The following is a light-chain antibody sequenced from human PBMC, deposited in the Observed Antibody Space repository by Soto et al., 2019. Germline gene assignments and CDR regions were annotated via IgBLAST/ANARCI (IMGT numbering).Light chain of an antibody. J-gene: IGKJ1*01. CDR3: QQYGRTAGT. Sequence: EIVLTQSPGTLSLSLGERATLSCRASQSVPNNFLAWYQQKPGQAPRLLIYVASSRATGIPDRFSGSGSGTDFTLTISRLEPEDSAVYHCQQYGRTAGTFGQGTKVEI. CDR1: QSVPNNF. CDR2: VAS. V-gene: IGKV3-20*01.